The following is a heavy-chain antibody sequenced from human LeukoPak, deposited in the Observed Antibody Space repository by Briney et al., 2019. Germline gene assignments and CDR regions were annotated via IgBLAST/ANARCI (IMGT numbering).Heavy chain of an antibody. Sequence: GASVKVSCKASGYTFTGYYMHWVRQAPGQGLEWMGIINPSGGSTSYAQKFQGRVTMTRDMSTSTVYMELSSLRSEDTAVYYCARGAYSSGWYGRTNGWWFDPWGQGTLVTVSS. CDR3: ARGAYSSGWYGRTNGWWFDP. CDR1: GYTFTGYY. V-gene: IGHV1-46*01. CDR2: INPSGGST. D-gene: IGHD6-19*01. J-gene: IGHJ5*02.